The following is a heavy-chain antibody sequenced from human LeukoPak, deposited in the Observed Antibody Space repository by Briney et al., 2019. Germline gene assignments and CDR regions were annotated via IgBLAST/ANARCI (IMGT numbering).Heavy chain of an antibody. D-gene: IGHD3-22*01. CDR1: GGSISSYY. CDR3: ASMGRYYYDSSGYFDY. Sequence: PSETLSLTCTVSGGSISSYYWSWIRQPPGKGLEWIGSIYYSGSTYYNPSLKSRVTISVDTSKNQFSLKLSSVTAADTAVYYCASMGRYYYDSSGYFDYWGQGTLVTVSS. V-gene: IGHV4-59*12. CDR2: IYYSGST. J-gene: IGHJ4*02.